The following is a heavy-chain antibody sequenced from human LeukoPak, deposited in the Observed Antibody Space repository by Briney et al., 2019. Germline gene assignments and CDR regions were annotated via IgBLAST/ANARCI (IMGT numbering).Heavy chain of an antibody. J-gene: IGHJ4*02. V-gene: IGHV3-21*01. D-gene: IGHD4-23*01. CDR1: GFTFSNHG. CDR3: ARDFDGGNPALDY. Sequence: GGSLRLSCAASGFTFSNHGMNWVRQAPGKGLEWLSGVSPPGGGTYYADSVKGRFTISRDNAKNSLYLQMNSLRAEDTAVYYCARDFDGGNPALDYWGQGTLVTVSS. CDR2: VSPPGGGT.